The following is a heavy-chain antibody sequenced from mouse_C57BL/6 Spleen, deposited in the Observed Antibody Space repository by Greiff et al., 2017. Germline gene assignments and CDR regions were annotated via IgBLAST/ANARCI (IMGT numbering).Heavy chain of an antibody. V-gene: IGHV1-42*01. D-gene: IGHD2-5*01. CDR1: GYSFTGYY. Sequence: VQLQQSGPELVKPGASVKISCKASGYSFTGYYMNWVKQSPEKSLEWIGEINPSTGGTTYNQKFKAKATLTVDKSSSTAYMQLKSLTSEDSAVYYCARNHDSKRFDYWGQGTTLTVSS. J-gene: IGHJ2*01. CDR2: INPSTGGT. CDR3: ARNHDSKRFDY.